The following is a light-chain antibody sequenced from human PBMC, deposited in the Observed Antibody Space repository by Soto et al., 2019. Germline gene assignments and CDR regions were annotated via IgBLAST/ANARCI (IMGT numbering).Light chain of an antibody. Sequence: QSALTQPASVSGSPGQSITLSCTGTSSDVGSYNLVSWYQLHPGKAPKLMIYEGTKRPSGVSNRFSGSKSGSTASLTISGLQAEDEADYYCSSYTSSSTLVFGGGTKLTVL. CDR3: SSYTSSSTLV. CDR1: SSDVGSYNL. CDR2: EGT. V-gene: IGLV2-14*02. J-gene: IGLJ3*02.